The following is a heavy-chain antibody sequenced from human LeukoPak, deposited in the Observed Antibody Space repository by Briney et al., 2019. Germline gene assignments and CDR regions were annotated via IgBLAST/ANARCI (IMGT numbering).Heavy chain of an antibody. D-gene: IGHD3-3*01. Sequence: SQTLSLTCTVSGGSISSGAYCWSWIRPRPGKGLEWIGYMYYDGSTYSNPSLKSRLTISVDTSQNQFSLKLSSVTAADTAVYYCARGPYYDFWSGYPYMDVWGKGTTVTVSS. V-gene: IGHV4-31*03. CDR3: ARGPYYDFWSGYPYMDV. J-gene: IGHJ6*03. CDR2: MYYDGST. CDR1: GGSISSGAYC.